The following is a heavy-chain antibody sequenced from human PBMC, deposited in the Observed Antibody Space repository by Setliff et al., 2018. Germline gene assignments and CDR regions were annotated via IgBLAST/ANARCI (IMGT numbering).Heavy chain of an antibody. CDR1: GFTFSGYY. V-gene: IGHV3-11*04. CDR3: ARDITRDGYNSGAFDI. D-gene: IGHD5-12*01. CDR2: ISGSSGGI. J-gene: IGHJ3*02. Sequence: GGSMRLSCAASGFTFSGYYMTWIRKAPGKGLEWVSYISGSSGGIYYADSVKGRFTISRDNAKKSLYMEMNSLRAEDTAVYYCARDITRDGYNSGAFDIWGQGTMVTVSS.